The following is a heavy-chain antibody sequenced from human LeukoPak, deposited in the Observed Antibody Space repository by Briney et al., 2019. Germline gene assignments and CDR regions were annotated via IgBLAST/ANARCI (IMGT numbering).Heavy chain of an antibody. J-gene: IGHJ3*02. CDR3: ARGAWVDIVATTNAFDI. V-gene: IGHV1-69*13. CDR1: GGTFSSYA. D-gene: IGHD5-12*01. Sequence: SVKVSCKASGGTFSSYAISWVRQAPGQGLEWVGGIIPIFGTANYAQKFQGRVTITADESTSTAYMELSSLRSEDTAVYYCARGAWVDIVATTNAFDIWGQGTMVTVSS. CDR2: IIPIFGTA.